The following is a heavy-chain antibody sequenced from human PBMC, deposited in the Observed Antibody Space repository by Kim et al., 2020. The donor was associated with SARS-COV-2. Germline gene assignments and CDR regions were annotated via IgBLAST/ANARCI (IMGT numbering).Heavy chain of an antibody. CDR1: GGTFSSYA. CDR3: ARDCPLYYYDSSGYPGGHAFDI. CDR2: IIPIFGTA. V-gene: IGHV1-69*13. D-gene: IGHD3-22*01. J-gene: IGHJ3*02. Sequence: SVKVSCKASGGTFSSYAISWVRQAPGQGLEWMGGIIPIFGTANYAQKFQGRVTITADESTSTAYMELSSLRSEDTAVYYCARDCPLYYYDSSGYPGGHAFDIWGQGTMVTVSS.